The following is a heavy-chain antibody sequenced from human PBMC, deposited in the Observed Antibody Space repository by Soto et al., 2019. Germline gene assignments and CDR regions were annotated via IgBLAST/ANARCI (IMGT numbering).Heavy chain of an antibody. D-gene: IGHD2-21*02. V-gene: IGHV1-69*13. CDR3: ARDQRHIVAVTFTRYGMDV. CDR1: GGTFSSYA. J-gene: IGHJ6*02. Sequence: SVKVSCKASGGTFSSYAISWVRQAPGQGLEWMGGIIPIFGTANYAQKFQGRVTITADESTSTAYMELSSLRSDDTAVYYCARDQRHIVAVTFTRYGMDVWGQGTTVTVSS. CDR2: IIPIFGTA.